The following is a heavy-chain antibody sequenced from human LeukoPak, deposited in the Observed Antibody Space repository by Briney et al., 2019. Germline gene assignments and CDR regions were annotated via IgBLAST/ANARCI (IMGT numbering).Heavy chain of an antibody. V-gene: IGHV1-69*10. CDR1: GRTFHIYN. CDR3: ARDPPGYCSSTSCYVVDDP. CDR2: KIPILGIA. Sequence: GASVKLSCKASGRTFHIYNISWVRQAPGQGLEWMGGKIPILGIAIYAQNFQRRVTITADISTRTAYMELSSLRSEDTAVYYCARDPPGYCSSTSCYVVDDPWGQGTLVSVSS. J-gene: IGHJ5*02. D-gene: IGHD2-2*01.